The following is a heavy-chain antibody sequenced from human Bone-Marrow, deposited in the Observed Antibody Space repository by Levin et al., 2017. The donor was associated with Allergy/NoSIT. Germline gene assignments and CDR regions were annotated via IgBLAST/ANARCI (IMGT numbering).Heavy chain of an antibody. CDR3: ARGWFGELLSH. CDR2: IYSGGST. J-gene: IGHJ4*02. D-gene: IGHD3-10*01. CDR1: GFTVSSNY. V-gene: IGHV3-53*01. Sequence: GGSLRLSCAASGFTVSSNYMSWVRQAPGKGPEWVSVIYSGGSTYYADSVKGRFTISRDNSKNTLYLQMNSLRAEATAVYYWARGWFGELLSHWGQGTLVTVSS.